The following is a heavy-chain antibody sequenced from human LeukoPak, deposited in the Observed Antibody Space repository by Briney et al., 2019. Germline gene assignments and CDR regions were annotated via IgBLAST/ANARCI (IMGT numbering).Heavy chain of an antibody. J-gene: IGHJ4*02. CDR1: GFTLSSYL. Sequence: GALRLSCAASGFTLSSYLMSWVRQAPGKGLEWVANIKQDGSEKYYVDSVKGRFTISRDNAKNSLYLQMNSLRAEDTAVYYCARQVVYWGQGTLVTVSS. CDR2: IKQDGSEK. CDR3: ARQVVY. D-gene: IGHD2-15*01. V-gene: IGHV3-7*01.